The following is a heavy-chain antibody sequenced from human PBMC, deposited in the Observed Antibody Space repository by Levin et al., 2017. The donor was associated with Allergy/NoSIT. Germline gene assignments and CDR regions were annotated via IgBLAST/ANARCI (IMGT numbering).Heavy chain of an antibody. CDR1: GGSISSGGYS. J-gene: IGHJ4*02. D-gene: IGHD5-18*01. Sequence: SQTLSLTCAVSGGSISSGGYSWSWIRQPPGKGLEWIGNIYLSGSTNDNPSLKSRVTMSVDRSKNQFSLKLSSVTAADTAVYYYARVAGYSYGYYFDYWGPGTLVTVSS. V-gene: IGHV4-30-2*01. CDR2: IYLSGST. CDR3: ARVAGYSYGYYFDY.